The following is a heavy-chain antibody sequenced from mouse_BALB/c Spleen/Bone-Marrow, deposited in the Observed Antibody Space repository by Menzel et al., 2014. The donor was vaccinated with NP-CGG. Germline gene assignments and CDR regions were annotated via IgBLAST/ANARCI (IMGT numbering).Heavy chain of an antibody. J-gene: IGHJ3*01. V-gene: IGHV10-1*02. CDR2: IRSKSNNYAT. D-gene: IGHD1-2*01. Sequence: EVQLQQSGGGLVQPKGSLKLSCAASGFAFNTYAMNWVRQAPGKGLEWVARIRSKSNNYATYYADSVKDRFTISRDDSQSRLYLRMSNLKAEGAAMYWCVGRIHCYGDDAWFAYWGEGTLVAVSA. CDR1: GFAFNTYA. CDR3: VGRIHCYGDDAWFAY.